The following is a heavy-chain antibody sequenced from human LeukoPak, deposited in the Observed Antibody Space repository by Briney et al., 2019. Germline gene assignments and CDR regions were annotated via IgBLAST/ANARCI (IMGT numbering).Heavy chain of an antibody. D-gene: IGHD6-6*01. CDR1: GFSISGFW. CDR3: ARVIAARDYFDY. CDR2: INQDGSEK. J-gene: IGHJ4*02. V-gene: IGHV3-7*01. Sequence: PGGSLRLSCVGSGFSISGFWMTWVRQAPGKGLEWVANINQDGSEKHYVDSVKGRFTISRDNAKNSLYLQMNSLRAEDTAVYYCARVIAARDYFDYWGQGTLVTVSS.